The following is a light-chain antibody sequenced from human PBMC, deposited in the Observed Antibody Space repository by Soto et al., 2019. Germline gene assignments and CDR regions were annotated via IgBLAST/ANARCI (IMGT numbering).Light chain of an antibody. Sequence: QSVLTQPPSVSGAPGQRATMSCTVSSSNIGAGYHVHWYQQLPGTAPKLLIYTNRYRPSGVPDRFSGSRSGTSASLAITGLQAEDEADYYCQSYDSSLGYVFGTGTKVTVL. CDR3: QSYDSSLGYV. CDR1: SSNIGAGYH. V-gene: IGLV1-40*01. J-gene: IGLJ1*01. CDR2: TNR.